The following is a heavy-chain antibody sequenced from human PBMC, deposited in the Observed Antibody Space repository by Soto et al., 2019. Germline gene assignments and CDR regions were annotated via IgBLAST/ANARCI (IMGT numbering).Heavy chain of an antibody. Sequence: EVQLLESGGGLVQPGGSLRLSCAASGFTFSSYAMSWVRQAPGKGLEWVSAISGSGGSTYYADSVKGRFTISRDNSKNTPYLQMNSLRAEDTAVYYCAKDPTPTFRYYDFWSGIQYFQHWGQGTLVTVSS. CDR1: GFTFSSYA. CDR2: ISGSGGST. D-gene: IGHD3-3*01. CDR3: AKDPTPTFRYYDFWSGIQYFQH. V-gene: IGHV3-23*01. J-gene: IGHJ1*01.